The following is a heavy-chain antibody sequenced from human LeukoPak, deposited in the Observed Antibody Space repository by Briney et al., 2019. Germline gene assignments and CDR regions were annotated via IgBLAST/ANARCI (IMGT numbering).Heavy chain of an antibody. CDR1: GCTFTSYG. CDR3: ASERDCSSTSCTLGYYYYMDV. D-gene: IGHD2-2*01. Sequence: ASVKVSCKASGCTFTSYGISWVRQAPGQGLEWMGWISAYNGNTNYAQKFQGRVTITADESTSTAYMELSSLRSEDTAVYYCASERDCSSTSCTLGYYYYMDVWGKGTTVTVSS. V-gene: IGHV1-18*01. J-gene: IGHJ6*03. CDR2: ISAYNGNT.